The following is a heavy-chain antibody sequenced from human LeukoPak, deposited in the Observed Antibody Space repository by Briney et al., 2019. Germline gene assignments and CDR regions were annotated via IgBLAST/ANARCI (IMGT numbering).Heavy chain of an antibody. CDR2: IYYSGST. CDR3: ARVWGYYDSSGYVTGTLNWFDP. J-gene: IGHJ5*02. Sequence: SETLSLTCTVSGGSISSSSYYWGWIRQPPGKGLEWIGSIYYSGSTYYNPSLKSRVTISVDTSKNQFSLKLSSVTAADTAVYYCARVWGYYDSSGYVTGTLNWFDPWGQGTLVTVSS. V-gene: IGHV4-39*07. CDR1: GGSISSSSYY. D-gene: IGHD3-22*01.